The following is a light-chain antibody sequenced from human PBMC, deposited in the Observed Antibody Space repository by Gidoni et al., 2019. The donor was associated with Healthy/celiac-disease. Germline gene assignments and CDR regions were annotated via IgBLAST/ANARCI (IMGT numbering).Light chain of an antibody. V-gene: IGKV1-5*03. Sequence: DIHMTQSPSTLSASVGDRVTITCRASQSISSWLAWYQQKPGKAPKRLIYKASSLESGVPSRFSGSGSGTEFTLTISSLQPDDFATYYCQQYNSYPYTFGQGTKLEIK. J-gene: IGKJ2*01. CDR1: QSISSW. CDR2: KAS. CDR3: QQYNSYPYT.